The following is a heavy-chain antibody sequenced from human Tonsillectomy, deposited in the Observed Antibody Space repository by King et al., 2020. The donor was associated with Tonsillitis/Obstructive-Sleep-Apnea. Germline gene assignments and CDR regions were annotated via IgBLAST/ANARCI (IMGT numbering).Heavy chain of an antibody. Sequence: QLVQSGAEVKKPGSSVKVSCKASGGTFSSYAISWVRQAPGQGLEWMGGIIPIFGTANYAQKFQGRVTITADESTSTAYMELSSLRSEDTAVYYCARLASFGVAYYYYYYMDVWGKGTTVTVSS. J-gene: IGHJ6*03. CDR2: IIPIFGTA. D-gene: IGHD3-3*01. CDR1: GGTFSSYA. CDR3: ARLASFGVAYYYYYYMDV. V-gene: IGHV1-69*01.